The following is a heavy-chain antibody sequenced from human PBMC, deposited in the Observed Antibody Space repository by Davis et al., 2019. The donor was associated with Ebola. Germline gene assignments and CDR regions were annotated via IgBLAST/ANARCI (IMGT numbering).Heavy chain of an antibody. CDR2: IYHSGST. D-gene: IGHD3-10*01. V-gene: IGHV4-4*02. J-gene: IGHJ5*02. CDR3: ARVPALWFRSYNWFDP. Sequence: MPSETLSLTCAVSGGSISSSNWWSWVRQPPGKGLEWIGEIYHSGSTNYNPSLKSRVTISVDTSKNQFSLKLSSVTAADTAVYYCARVPALWFRSYNWFDPWGQGTLVTVSS. CDR1: GGSISSSNW.